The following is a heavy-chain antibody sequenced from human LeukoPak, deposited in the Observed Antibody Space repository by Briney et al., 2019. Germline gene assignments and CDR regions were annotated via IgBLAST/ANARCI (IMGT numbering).Heavy chain of an antibody. CDR3: ARSTAHFDY. D-gene: IGHD4-11*01. V-gene: IGHV3-9*01. J-gene: IGHJ4*02. CDR1: GFTFDDYA. CDR2: ISWNSGSI. Sequence: PGGSLRLSCAASGFTFDDYAMHWVRQAPGKSLEWVSGISWNSGSIGYADSVKGRFTISRDNAKNSLYLQMNSLRAEDTAVYYCARSTAHFDYWGQGTLVTVSS.